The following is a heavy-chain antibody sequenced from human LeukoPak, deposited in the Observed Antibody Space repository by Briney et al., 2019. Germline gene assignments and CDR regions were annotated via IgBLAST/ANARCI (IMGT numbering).Heavy chain of an antibody. CDR3: AREPSITGTPRSLDY. CDR1: RDSVSSNSAA. D-gene: IGHD1-20*01. J-gene: IGHJ4*02. Sequence: SQTLSLTCAISRDSVSSNSAAWNWIRQSPSRGLEWLGRTYYRSKWYNDYAVSVKSRVIINPDTSKNQFSLQLNSVTPEDTAVYYCAREPSITGTPRSLDYWGQGTLVTVSS. CDR2: TYYRSKWYN. V-gene: IGHV6-1*01.